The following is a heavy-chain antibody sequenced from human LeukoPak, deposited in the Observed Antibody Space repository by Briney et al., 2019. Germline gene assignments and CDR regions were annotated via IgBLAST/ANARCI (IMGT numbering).Heavy chain of an antibody. Sequence: PGGSLRLSCAASGFTFSSYWMHWVRQAPGKGLVWVSRINSDGSSTSYADSVKGRFTISRDNAKNTLYLQMNSLRAEDTAVYYCARPRLRVATYYFDYWGQGTLVTVSS. CDR3: ARPRLRVATYYFDY. J-gene: IGHJ4*02. CDR1: GFTFSSYW. CDR2: INSDGSST. D-gene: IGHD5-12*01. V-gene: IGHV3-74*01.